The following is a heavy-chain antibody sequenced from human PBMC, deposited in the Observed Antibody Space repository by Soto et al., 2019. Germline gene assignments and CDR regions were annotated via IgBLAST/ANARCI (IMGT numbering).Heavy chain of an antibody. CDR2: INPNSGGT. J-gene: IGHJ5*02. Sequence: ASVKVSCKASGYTFTGYYMHWVRQAPGQGLEWMGWINPNSGGTNYAQKFQGWVTMTRDTSISTAYMKLSRLRSDDTAVYYCARVPDSSSWGFGGFDPWGQGTLVTVSS. V-gene: IGHV1-2*04. D-gene: IGHD6-13*01. CDR1: GYTFTGYY. CDR3: ARVPDSSSWGFGGFDP.